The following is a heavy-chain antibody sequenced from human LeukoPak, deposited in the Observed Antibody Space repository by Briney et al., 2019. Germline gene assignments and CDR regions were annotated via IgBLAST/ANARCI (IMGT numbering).Heavy chain of an antibody. CDR3: ARGGFFLDY. Sequence: PSETLSLTCTVSGGSISSGNYYWGWIRQPPGKGLEWIGSIYYSGSTYYNPSLKSRVTISVDTSKNQLSLKLSSVTAADTAVYYCARGGFFLDYWGQGTLVTVSS. J-gene: IGHJ4*02. V-gene: IGHV4-39*07. CDR1: GGSISSGNYY. D-gene: IGHD3-10*01. CDR2: IYYSGST.